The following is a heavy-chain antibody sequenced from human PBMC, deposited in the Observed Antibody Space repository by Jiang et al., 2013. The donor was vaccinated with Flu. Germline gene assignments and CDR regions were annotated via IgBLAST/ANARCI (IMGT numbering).Heavy chain of an antibody. CDR2: TYYRSKWYN. Sequence: QTLSLTCAISGDSVSSNSAAWNWIRQSPSRGLEWLGRTYYRSKWYNDYAVSVKSRITINPDTSKNQFSLQLNSVTPEDTAVYYCAREGYCSGGSCSFPDNWFDPWGQGTLVTVSS. D-gene: IGHD2-15*01. CDR1: GDSVSSNSAA. V-gene: IGHV6-1*01. CDR3: AREGYCSGGSCSFPDNWFDP. J-gene: IGHJ5*02.